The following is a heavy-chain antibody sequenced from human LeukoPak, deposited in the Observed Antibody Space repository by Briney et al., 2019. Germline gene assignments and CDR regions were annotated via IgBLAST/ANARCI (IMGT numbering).Heavy chain of an antibody. Sequence: SETLSLTCTVSGGSISSSSYYWGWIRQPPGKGLEWIGSIYYSGSTYYNPSLKSRVTISVDTSKNQFSLKLSSVTAADTAVYYCARGDSYQLLPRYWGQGTLVTVSS. J-gene: IGHJ4*02. V-gene: IGHV4-39*07. D-gene: IGHD2-2*01. CDR2: IYYSGST. CDR3: ARGDSYQLLPRY. CDR1: GGSISSSSYY.